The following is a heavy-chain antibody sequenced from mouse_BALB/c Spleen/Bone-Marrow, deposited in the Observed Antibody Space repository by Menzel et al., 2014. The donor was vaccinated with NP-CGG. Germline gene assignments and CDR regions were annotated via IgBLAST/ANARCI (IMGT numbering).Heavy chain of an antibody. J-gene: IGHJ3*01. CDR3: ARDVGYGNYFVY. Sequence: EVQVVESGGGLVQPGDSLRLSCATSGFTFSDFYMEWVRQPPGKRLEWIAASRNKAKHYTTEYSASVKGRFIVSRDTSLSILYLQMNALRAEDTAIYYCARDVGYGNYFVYWGQGTLVTVSA. D-gene: IGHD2-10*02. CDR1: GFTFSDFY. V-gene: IGHV7-1*02. CDR2: SRNKAKHYTT.